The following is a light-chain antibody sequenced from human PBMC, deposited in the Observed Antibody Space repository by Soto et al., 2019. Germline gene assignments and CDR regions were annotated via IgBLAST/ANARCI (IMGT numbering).Light chain of an antibody. CDR2: GAS. Sequence: DIQMTQSPLSLSASVGDRVTITCRASRSISSLVNWYQQKPGKAPNLLIYGASSLAGGVPSRFSGSGSGAVYTLTISSLQFEDFATYYCHQTYSTPWTFGQGTTAEIK. V-gene: IGKV1-39*01. J-gene: IGKJ1*01. CDR3: HQTYSTPWT. CDR1: RSISSL.